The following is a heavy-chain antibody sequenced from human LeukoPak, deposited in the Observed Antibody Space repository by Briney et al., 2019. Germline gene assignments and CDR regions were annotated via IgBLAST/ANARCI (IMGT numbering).Heavy chain of an antibody. CDR2: IYYSGST. J-gene: IGHJ4*02. D-gene: IGHD6-19*01. CDR3: ARAAVAGPYYFDY. Sequence: PSETLSLTCTVSGGSISSYYWSWIRQLPGKGLEWIGYIYYSGSTNYNPSLKSRVTISVDTSKNQFSLKLSSVTAADTAVYYCARAAVAGPYYFDYWGQGTLVTVSS. CDR1: GGSISSYY. V-gene: IGHV4-59*01.